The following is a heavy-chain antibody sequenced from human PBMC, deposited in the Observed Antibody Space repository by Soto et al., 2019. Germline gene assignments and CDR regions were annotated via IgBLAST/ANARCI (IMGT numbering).Heavy chain of an antibody. Sequence: SSPTLVNPTQTLTLTCTFSGFSLSTSGVGVGWIRQPPGKALEWLALIYWDDDKRYSPSLKSRLTITKDTSKNQVVLTMTNMDPVDTATYYCAHRLDDYSNPAFDYWGQGTLVTVSS. V-gene: IGHV2-5*02. CDR3: AHRLDDYSNPAFDY. J-gene: IGHJ4*02. CDR2: IYWDDDK. CDR1: GFSLSTSGVG. D-gene: IGHD4-4*01.